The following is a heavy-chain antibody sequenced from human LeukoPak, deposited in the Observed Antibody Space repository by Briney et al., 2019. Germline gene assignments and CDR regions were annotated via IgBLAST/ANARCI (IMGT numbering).Heavy chain of an antibody. CDR3: AKDRGDHQDGIVVVITNNPNWFDP. D-gene: IGHD3-22*01. CDR2: IRYDGSNK. Sequence: GGSLRLSCAASGFTISTYWMHWVRQAPGKGLEWVAFIRYDGSNKYYADSVKGQFTISRDNSKNTLYLQMNSLRAEDTAVYYCAKDRGDHQDGIVVVITNNPNWFDPWGQGTLVTVSS. CDR1: GFTISTYW. J-gene: IGHJ5*02. V-gene: IGHV3-30*02.